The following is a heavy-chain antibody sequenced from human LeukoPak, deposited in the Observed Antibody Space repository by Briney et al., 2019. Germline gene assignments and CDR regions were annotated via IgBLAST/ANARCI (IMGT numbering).Heavy chain of an antibody. V-gene: IGHV4-34*01. CDR1: GGSFSGYY. CDR3: ARQRVDTAMVPRYFDL. CDR2: INHSGST. J-gene: IGHJ2*01. Sequence: SETLSLTCAVYGGSFSGYYWSWIRQPPGKGLEWIGEINHSGSTYYNPSLKSRVTISVDTSKNQFSLKLSSVTAADTAVYYCARQRVDTAMVPRYFDLWGRGTLVTVSS. D-gene: IGHD5-18*01.